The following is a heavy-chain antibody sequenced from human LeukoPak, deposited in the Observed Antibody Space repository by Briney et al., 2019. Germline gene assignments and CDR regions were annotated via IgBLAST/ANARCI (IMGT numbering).Heavy chain of an antibody. CDR2: ISAYNGNT. CDR1: GYTFTSYG. D-gene: IGHD3-9*01. J-gene: IGHJ4*02. CDR3: AREGLDDFLPVYSLFDY. V-gene: IGHV1-18*01. Sequence: ASVKVSCKASGYTFTSYGISWVRQAPGQGLEWMGWISAYNGNTNYAQKLQGRVTMTTDTSTSTAYMELRSLRSDDTAVYYCAREGLDDFLPVYSLFDYGARGPLVPVPS.